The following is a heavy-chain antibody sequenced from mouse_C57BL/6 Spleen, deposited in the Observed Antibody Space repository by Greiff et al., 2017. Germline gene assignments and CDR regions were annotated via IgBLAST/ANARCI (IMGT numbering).Heavy chain of an antibody. J-gene: IGHJ2*01. CDR2: INPNNGGT. CDR3: ARGWVDY. Sequence: EVKLQQSGPELVKPGASVKISCKASGYTFTDYYMNWVKQSHGKSLEWIGDINPNNGGTSYNQKFKGKATLTVDKSSSTAYMELRSLTSEDSAVYYCARGWVDYWGQGATLTVSS. V-gene: IGHV1-26*01. CDR1: GYTFTDYY. D-gene: IGHD1-1*02.